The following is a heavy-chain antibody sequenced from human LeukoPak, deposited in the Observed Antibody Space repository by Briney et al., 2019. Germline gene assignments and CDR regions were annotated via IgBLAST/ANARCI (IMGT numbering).Heavy chain of an antibody. CDR2: INHSGST. Sequence: PSETLSLTCAVYGGSFSGYYWSWIRQPPGKGLEWIGEINHSGSTNYNPSLKSRVTISVDTSKNQFSLKLSSVTAADTAVYYCARGGLIVWGSYRYTYNWFDPWGQGTLVTVSS. CDR1: GGSFSGYY. D-gene: IGHD3-16*02. CDR3: ARGGLIVWGSYRYTYNWFDP. V-gene: IGHV4-34*01. J-gene: IGHJ5*02.